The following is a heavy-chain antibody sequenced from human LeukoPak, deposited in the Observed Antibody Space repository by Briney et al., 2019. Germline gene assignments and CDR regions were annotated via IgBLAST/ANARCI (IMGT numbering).Heavy chain of an antibody. J-gene: IGHJ4*02. CDR2: INPNSGDT. CDR1: GYTFIFCY. CDR3: ARVNTTLDY. V-gene: IGHV1-2*02. D-gene: IGHD1-14*01. Sequence: ASVKVSCKASGYTFIFCYIHWVRQAPGQGLEWMGWINPNSGDTKYAQKFQGRVTMTRDTSISTANMELSRLTSDDTAVYYCARVNTTLDYWGQGTLVTASS.